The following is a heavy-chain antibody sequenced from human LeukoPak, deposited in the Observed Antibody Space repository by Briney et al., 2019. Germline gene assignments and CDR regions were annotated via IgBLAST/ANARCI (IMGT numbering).Heavy chain of an antibody. J-gene: IGHJ4*02. CDR2: IHTSGNT. CDR3: ARDGRFPPEVLPRYFDY. CDR1: GGSISSGSYY. V-gene: IGHV4-61*02. Sequence: SETLSLTCTVSGGSISSGSYYWSWIRQSAGKGLEWIGRIHTSGNTNYNPSLKSRVTISLDTSKNQFSLKLSSVTAADTAVYYCARDGRFPPEVLPRYFDYWGQGTLVTVSS. D-gene: IGHD1-26*01.